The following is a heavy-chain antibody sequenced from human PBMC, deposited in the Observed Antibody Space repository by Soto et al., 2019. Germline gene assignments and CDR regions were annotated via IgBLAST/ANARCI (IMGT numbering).Heavy chain of an antibody. CDR3: ASGEQWLVGDAFDI. CDR2: ISAYNGNT. CDR1: GYTFTSYG. J-gene: IGHJ3*02. Sequence: APAEVSCKASGYTFTSYGISWVRQAPGQGLEWMGWISAYNGNTNYAQKLQGRVTMTTDTSTSTAYMELRSLRSDDTAVYYCASGEQWLVGDAFDIWGQGTMVTVSS. D-gene: IGHD6-19*01. V-gene: IGHV1-18*01.